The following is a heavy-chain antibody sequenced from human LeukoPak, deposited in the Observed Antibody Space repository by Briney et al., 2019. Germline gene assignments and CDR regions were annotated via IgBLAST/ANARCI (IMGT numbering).Heavy chain of an antibody. J-gene: IGHJ4*02. V-gene: IGHV3-66*01. Sequence: GGSLRLSCAASEFSVGSNYMTWVRQAPGKGLEWVSLIYSGGSTYYADSVKGRFTISRDNSKNTLYLQMNILRAEDTAVYYCARGPSGYHNPGGQGTLVTVSS. CDR3: ARGPSGYHNP. D-gene: IGHD5-12*01. CDR2: IYSGGST. CDR1: EFSVGSNY.